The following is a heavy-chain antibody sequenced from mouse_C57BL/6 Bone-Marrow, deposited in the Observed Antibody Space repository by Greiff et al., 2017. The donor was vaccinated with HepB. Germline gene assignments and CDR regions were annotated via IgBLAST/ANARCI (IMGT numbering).Heavy chain of an antibody. Sequence: QVHVKQPGAELVKPGASVKLSCKASGYTFTSYWMQWVKQRPGQGLEWIGEIDPSDSYTNYNQKFKGKATLTVDTSSSTAYMQLSSLTSEDSAVYYCAPSYYGSSYYFDYWGQGTTLTVSS. J-gene: IGHJ2*01. V-gene: IGHV1-50*01. CDR1: GYTFTSYW. CDR2: IDPSDSYT. D-gene: IGHD1-1*01. CDR3: APSYYGSSYYFDY.